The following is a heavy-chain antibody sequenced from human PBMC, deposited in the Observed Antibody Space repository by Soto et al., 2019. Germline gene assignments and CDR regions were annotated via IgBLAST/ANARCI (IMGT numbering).Heavy chain of an antibody. D-gene: IGHD2-15*01. CDR3: ASSSGVIPDAFDI. Sequence: QLGGSLRLSCAASGFTVSSNYMSWVRQAPGKGLEWVSVIYSGGSTYYADSVKGRFTISRDNSKNTLYLQMNSLRAEDTAVYYCASSSGVIPDAFDIWGQGTMVTVSS. CDR2: IYSGGST. CDR1: GFTVSSNY. J-gene: IGHJ3*02. V-gene: IGHV3-66*01.